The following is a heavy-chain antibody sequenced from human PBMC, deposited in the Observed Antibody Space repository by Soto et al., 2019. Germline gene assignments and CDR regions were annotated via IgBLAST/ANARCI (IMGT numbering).Heavy chain of an antibody. D-gene: IGHD6-13*01. Sequence: QVQLVESGGGVVQPGRSLRLSCAASGFTFSSYGMHWVRQAPGKGLEWVAVISYDGSNKYYADSVKGRFTISRDNSKNTLYLQMNSLRAEDTAVYYCAKVSIAAAGTGYFDYWGQGTLVTVSS. CDR3: AKVSIAAAGTGYFDY. J-gene: IGHJ4*02. CDR1: GFTFSSYG. V-gene: IGHV3-30*18. CDR2: ISYDGSNK.